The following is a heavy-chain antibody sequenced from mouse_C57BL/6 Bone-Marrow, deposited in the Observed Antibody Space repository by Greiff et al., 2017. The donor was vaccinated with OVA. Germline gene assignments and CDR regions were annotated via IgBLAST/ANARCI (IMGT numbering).Heavy chain of an antibody. CDR1: GYTFTSYW. CDR2: IYPGSGST. Sequence: QVQLQQPGAELVKPGASVKMSCKASGYTFTSYWITWVKQRPGQGLEWIGDIYPGSGSTNYNEKFKSKATLTGDTSSSTAYMQLSSLTSEDSAVYYCARALYAMDYWGQGTSVTVSS. CDR3: ARALYAMDY. V-gene: IGHV1-55*01. J-gene: IGHJ4*01.